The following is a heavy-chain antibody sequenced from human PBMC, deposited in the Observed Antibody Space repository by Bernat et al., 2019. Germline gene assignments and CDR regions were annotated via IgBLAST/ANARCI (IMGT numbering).Heavy chain of an antibody. CDR2: ISYDGSNK. CDR3: VPTDLLDY. Sequence: QVQLVESGGGVVQPWRSLRLSCAASGFTFSSYAMHWVRQAPGKGLEWVAVISYDGSNKYYADSVKGRFTISRDNSKNTLYLQMNSLRAEDTAVYYCVPTDLLDYWGQGTLVTVSA. CDR1: GFTFSSYA. J-gene: IGHJ4*02. V-gene: IGHV3-30-3*01.